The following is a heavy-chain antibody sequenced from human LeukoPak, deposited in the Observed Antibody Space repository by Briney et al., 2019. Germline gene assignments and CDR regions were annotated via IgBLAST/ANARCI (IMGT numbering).Heavy chain of an antibody. J-gene: IGHJ4*02. D-gene: IGHD6-19*01. CDR3: ARANWIDSGWSGGDY. CDR2: ISSSSSYI. CDR1: GFAFSSYS. V-gene: IGHV3-21*01. Sequence: GGSLRLSCAASGFAFSSYSMNWVRQAPGKGLEWVSSISSSSSYIYYADSVKGRFTISRDNAKNSLYLQMNSLRAEDTAVYYCARANWIDSGWSGGDYWGQGTLVTVSS.